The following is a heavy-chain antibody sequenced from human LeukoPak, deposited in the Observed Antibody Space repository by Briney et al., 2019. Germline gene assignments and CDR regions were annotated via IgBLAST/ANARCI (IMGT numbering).Heavy chain of an antibody. D-gene: IGHD6-19*01. CDR2: INHSGST. CDR1: GGSFSGYY. Sequence: PSETLSLTCAVYGGSFSGYYWSWIRQPPGKGLEWIGEINHSGSTNYNPSLKSRVTISVDTPKNQFSLKLSSVTAADTAVYYCARGLYSSGWYKARVAFDIWGQGTMVTVSS. J-gene: IGHJ3*02. CDR3: ARGLYSSGWYKARVAFDI. V-gene: IGHV4-34*01.